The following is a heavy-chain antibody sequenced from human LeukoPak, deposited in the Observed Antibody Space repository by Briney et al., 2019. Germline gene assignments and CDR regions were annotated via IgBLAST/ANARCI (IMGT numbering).Heavy chain of an antibody. D-gene: IGHD6-19*01. CDR1: GITFGNNW. J-gene: IGHJ4*02. Sequence: GGSLRLSCAASGITFGNNWMRWVRQAPGKGLEWVSAISGSGGSTYYADSVKGRFTISRDNSKNTLYLQMNSLRAEDTAVYYCAKDFLIAVAGTIDYWGQGTLVTVSS. V-gene: IGHV3-23*01. CDR2: ISGSGGST. CDR3: AKDFLIAVAGTIDY.